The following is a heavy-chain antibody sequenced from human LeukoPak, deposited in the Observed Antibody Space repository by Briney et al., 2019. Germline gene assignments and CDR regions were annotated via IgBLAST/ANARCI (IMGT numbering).Heavy chain of an antibody. CDR1: GYTFTGYY. CDR2: INPHSGGT. D-gene: IGHD2-2*01. CDR3: ARDSPVLVVVPAASRFDP. V-gene: IGHV1-2*02. Sequence: ASVKVSCKASGYTFTGYYMHWVGQAPGQGLEWMGWINPHSGGTNYAQKFQGRVTMTRDTSISTAYMELSRLRSDDMAVYYCARDSPVLVVVPAASRFDPWGQGTLVTVSS. J-gene: IGHJ5*02.